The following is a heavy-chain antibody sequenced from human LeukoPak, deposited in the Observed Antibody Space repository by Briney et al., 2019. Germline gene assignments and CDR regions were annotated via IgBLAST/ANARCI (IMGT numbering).Heavy chain of an antibody. D-gene: IGHD3-22*01. CDR2: ISSSSSTI. CDR1: GFTFSSYS. J-gene: IGHJ4*02. CDR3: ARDYYDSSGYYYHWTN. V-gene: IGHV3-48*04. Sequence: GGSLRLSCAASGFTFSSYSMNRVRQAPGKGLEWVSYISSSSSTIYYADSVKGRFTISRDNAKNSLYLQMNSLRAEDTAVYYCARDYYDSSGYYYHWTNWGQGTLVTVSS.